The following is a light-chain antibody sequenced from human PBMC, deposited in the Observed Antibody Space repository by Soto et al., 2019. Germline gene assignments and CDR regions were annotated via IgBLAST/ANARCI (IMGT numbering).Light chain of an antibody. J-gene: IGKJ1*01. CDR2: KAS. Sequence: DIQMTQSPSTLSASVGDRVTITCRASQSISSWLAWYQQKPGEAPKLLIYKASSLDSGVPSRFSGSGSGTEFTLTIISLQPDDFAAYYCQQYSVYSWTFGQGTKVEIK. CDR1: QSISSW. CDR3: QQYSVYSWT. V-gene: IGKV1-5*03.